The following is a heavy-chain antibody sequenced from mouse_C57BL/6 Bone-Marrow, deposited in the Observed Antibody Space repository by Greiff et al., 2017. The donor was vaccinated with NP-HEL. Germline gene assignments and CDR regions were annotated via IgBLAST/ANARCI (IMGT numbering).Heavy chain of an antibody. CDR2: ISNGGGST. CDR3: ARGDYGSSYVGTDY. V-gene: IGHV5-12*01. Sequence: EVHLVESGGGLVQPGGSLKLSCAASGFTFSDYYMYWVRQTPEKRLEWVAYISNGGGSTYYPDTVKGRFTISRDNAKNTLYLQMSRLKSEDTAMYYCARGDYGSSYVGTDYWGQGTTLTVSS. CDR1: GFTFSDYY. J-gene: IGHJ2*01. D-gene: IGHD1-1*01.